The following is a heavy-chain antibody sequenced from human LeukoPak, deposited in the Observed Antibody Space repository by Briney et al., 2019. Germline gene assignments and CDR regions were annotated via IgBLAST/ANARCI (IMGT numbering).Heavy chain of an antibody. V-gene: IGHV1-8*01. Sequence: ASVKVSCKASGYIFTIYDINWVRQPPGQGLVWVGWMNPNNGGTVYAQKFQGRVTMTRDTSTGTSYMELNSLRSEDRAVYYCARGAIFGVTPRGYGMDVWGQGTTVTVSS. CDR2: MNPNNGGT. CDR3: ARGAIFGVTPRGYGMDV. J-gene: IGHJ6*02. CDR1: GYIFTIYD. D-gene: IGHD3-3*01.